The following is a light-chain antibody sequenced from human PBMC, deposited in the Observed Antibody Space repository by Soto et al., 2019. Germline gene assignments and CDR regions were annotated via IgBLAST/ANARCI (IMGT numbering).Light chain of an antibody. CDR3: SSYARNRDVL. CDR2: EVS. Sequence: QSALTQPPSASGSPGQSVAISCTGTGSDVGGYSYVSWYQQHPGKAPKLMIYEVSKRPSGVPDRFSGSKSGNTASLTVSGLQAEDEADYYCSSYARNRDVLFGGGTKLTVL. V-gene: IGLV2-8*01. J-gene: IGLJ2*01. CDR1: GSDVGGYSY.